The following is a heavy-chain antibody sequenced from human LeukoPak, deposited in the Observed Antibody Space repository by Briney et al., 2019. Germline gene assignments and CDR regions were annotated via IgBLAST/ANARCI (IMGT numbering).Heavy chain of an antibody. Sequence: GSLRLSCAASGFTFSDYYMSWIRQPPGKGLEWIGNIFYSGSTYYSLSLRSRVTISLDTSRNQFSLKLNSVTAADTAVYYCAKSNGYGLVDIWGQGTMVTVSS. D-gene: IGHD3-10*01. CDR3: AKSNGYGLVDI. CDR1: GFTFSDYY. V-gene: IGHV4-34*12. CDR2: IFYSGST. J-gene: IGHJ3*02.